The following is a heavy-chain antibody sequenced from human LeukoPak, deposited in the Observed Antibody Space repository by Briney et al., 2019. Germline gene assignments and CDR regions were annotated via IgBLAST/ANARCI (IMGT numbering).Heavy chain of an antibody. D-gene: IGHD2-8*01. Sequence: PSETLSLTCTVSGGSISTSSYYWGWIRQPPGKGLEGIGSIYYSGSTYYNPSLKSRVTISVDTSKNQFSLKLSTVTAADTAVYYCARVSCTNGVCYRDAFDIWGQGTMVTVSS. J-gene: IGHJ3*02. CDR1: GGSISTSSYY. CDR2: IYYSGST. CDR3: ARVSCTNGVCYRDAFDI. V-gene: IGHV4-39*07.